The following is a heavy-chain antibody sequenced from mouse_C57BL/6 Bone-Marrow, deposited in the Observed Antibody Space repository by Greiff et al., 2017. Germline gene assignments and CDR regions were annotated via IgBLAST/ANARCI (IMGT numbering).Heavy chain of an antibody. CDR1: GYSITSGYY. J-gene: IGHJ2*01. CDR2: ISYDGSN. CDR3: ARALEHY. V-gene: IGHV3-6*01. Sequence: EVQLQESGPGLVKPSQSLSLTCSVTGYSITSGYYWNWIRQFPGNKLEWMGYISYDGSNNYNPSLKNPISITRDTSKNQFFLKLNSVTTEDTATYYCARALEHYWGQGTTLTVSS.